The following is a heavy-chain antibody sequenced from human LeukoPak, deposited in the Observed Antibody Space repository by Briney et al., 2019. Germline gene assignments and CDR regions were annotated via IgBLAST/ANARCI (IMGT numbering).Heavy chain of an antibody. J-gene: IGHJ4*02. CDR3: ARHLKYSSGWFPDV. Sequence: PAGSLRLSCAASGFTFGSYALNWVRQAPGKGLAWVSAISDSGVGTYYADSVKGRFTISRDNSKNTLYLQMNSLRVEDTAVYYCARHLKYSSGWFPDVWGQGTLVTVSS. CDR1: GFTFGSYA. CDR2: ISDSGVGT. D-gene: IGHD6-19*01. V-gene: IGHV3-23*01.